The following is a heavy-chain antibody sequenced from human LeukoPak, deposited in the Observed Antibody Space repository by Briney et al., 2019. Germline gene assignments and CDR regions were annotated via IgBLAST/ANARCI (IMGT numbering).Heavy chain of an antibody. CDR3: ARAGDRLYSDF. CDR1: GYTFTNSG. CDR2: ISGYNGNT. V-gene: IGHV1-18*01. J-gene: IGHJ4*02. D-gene: IGHD3-10*02. Sequence: AASVKVSCKTSGYTFTNSGINWVRQAPGQGLEWMGWISGYNGNTNYAQKLQGRVTMTTDTSTDTAYMELRSLRSDNTAVYYCARAGDRLYSDFWGEGTLVTVSS.